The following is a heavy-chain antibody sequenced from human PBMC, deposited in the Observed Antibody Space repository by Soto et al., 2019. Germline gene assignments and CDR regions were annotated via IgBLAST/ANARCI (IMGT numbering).Heavy chain of an antibody. CDR2: ISAYSGDT. Sequence: QVQLVQSGXXXXKXGXSVKVSCKASGYTFSSYGISWVRXAPGQGLEWMGWISAYSGDTNYVQKLQGRVTMTTHTSTSTAYMELRSLRSDDTAVYYCARADSMDVWGQGTTVTVSS. CDR3: ARADSMDV. CDR1: GYTFSSYG. J-gene: IGHJ6*02. D-gene: IGHD2-21*01. V-gene: IGHV1-18*01.